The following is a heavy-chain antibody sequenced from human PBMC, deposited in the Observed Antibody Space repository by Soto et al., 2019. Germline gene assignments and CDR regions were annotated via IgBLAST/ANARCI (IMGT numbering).Heavy chain of an antibody. CDR1: HYAFSSYG. D-gene: IGHD3-10*01. V-gene: IGHV1-18*04. J-gene: IGHJ5*02. Sequence: XSGHVSYKASHYAFSSYGISWVRQPPGQGLEWMGWISAYNGNTNYAQKLQGRVTMTTDTSTSTAYMELRSLRSDDTAVYYCARHYNQITILFDPWGQGTLVTVSS. CDR3: ARHYNQITILFDP. CDR2: ISAYNGNT.